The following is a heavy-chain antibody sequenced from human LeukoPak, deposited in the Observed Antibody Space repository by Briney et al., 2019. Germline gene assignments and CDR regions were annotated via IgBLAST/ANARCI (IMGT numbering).Heavy chain of an antibody. CDR1: GFTFSSYA. CDR2: ISGSGGST. D-gene: IGHD3-22*01. CDR3: AKGTEYYYDRSGYYLY. J-gene: IGHJ4*02. Sequence: GGSLRLSCAASGFTFSSYAMRWVRQAPGKGLEWVSVISGSGGSTYYADSVKGRFTISRDNSKNTLYLQMNSLRAEDTAVYYCAKGTEYYYDRSGYYLYWGQGTLVTVSS. V-gene: IGHV3-23*01.